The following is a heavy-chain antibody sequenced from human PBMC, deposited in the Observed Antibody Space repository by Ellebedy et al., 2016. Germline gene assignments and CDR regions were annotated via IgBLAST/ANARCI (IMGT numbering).Heavy chain of an antibody. D-gene: IGHD6-13*01. CDR3: ARDGNRSRAWGGAGQNENDDY. Sequence: ASVKVSCKASGGTFSSYAISWVRQAPGQGLEWMGGIIPILGIANYAQKFQGRVTITADKSTRTAYLELSRLGSEDTAVYYCARDGNRSRAWGGAGQNENDDYWGQGTLVTVSS. CDR2: IIPILGIA. J-gene: IGHJ4*02. CDR1: GGTFSSYA. V-gene: IGHV1-69*10.